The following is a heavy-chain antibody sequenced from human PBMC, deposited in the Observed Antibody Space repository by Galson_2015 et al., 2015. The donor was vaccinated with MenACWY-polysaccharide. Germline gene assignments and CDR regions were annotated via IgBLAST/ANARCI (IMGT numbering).Heavy chain of an antibody. CDR3: ARHEDWGFGF. V-gene: IGHV3-7*01. Sequence: SLRLSCAASGFTFSTYWMNWVRQAPGKGLEWVANIKEDGSEKYYVDSVKGRFTISRDNAKSSLFLQINSLRAEDTAVYYCARHEDWGFGFWGQGTLVTVSS. D-gene: IGHD3/OR15-3a*01. CDR2: IKEDGSEK. CDR1: GFTFSTYW. J-gene: IGHJ4*02.